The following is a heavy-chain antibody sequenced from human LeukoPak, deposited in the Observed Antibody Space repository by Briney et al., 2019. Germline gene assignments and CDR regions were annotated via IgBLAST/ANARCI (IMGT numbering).Heavy chain of an antibody. CDR2: ISGSGGST. V-gene: IGHV3-23*01. D-gene: IGHD1-1*01. CDR3: ATPVRYYYYGMDV. Sequence: GGSLRLSCAASGFTFSSYAMSWVRQAPGKGLEWVPAISGSGGSTYYADSVKGRFTISRDNSKNTLYLQMNSLRAEDTAVYYCATPVRYYYYGMDVWGQGTTVTVSS. J-gene: IGHJ6*02. CDR1: GFTFSSYA.